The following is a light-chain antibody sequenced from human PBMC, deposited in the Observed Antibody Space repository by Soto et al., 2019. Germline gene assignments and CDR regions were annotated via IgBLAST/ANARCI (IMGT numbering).Light chain of an antibody. CDR3: QQFNNPSIT. CDR1: QGISSA. CDR2: DAS. V-gene: IGKV1D-13*01. J-gene: IGKJ5*01. Sequence: AIQLTQSPSSLSASVGDRVTITCRASQGISSALAWYQQKPGKAPKLLIYDASSLESGVPSRFSGSGSGTAFTLTISSLQPEDFATYYWQQFNNPSITFGQGTRLEIK.